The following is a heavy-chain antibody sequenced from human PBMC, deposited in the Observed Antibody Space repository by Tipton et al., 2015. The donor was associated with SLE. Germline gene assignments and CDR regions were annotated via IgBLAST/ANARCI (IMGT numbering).Heavy chain of an antibody. D-gene: IGHD6-19*01. Sequence: SLRLSCAASGYTFSSYGMSWVRQAPGKGLEWVSAIYSGGTTFYADSVKGRFTISRDNSKDMLYLQMNSLTTGDTAIYYCAKGDSSGWSFSDYWGQGTLVTVSS. CDR1: GYTFSSYG. J-gene: IGHJ4*02. CDR2: IYSGGTT. V-gene: IGHV3-23*03. CDR3: AKGDSSGWSFSDY.